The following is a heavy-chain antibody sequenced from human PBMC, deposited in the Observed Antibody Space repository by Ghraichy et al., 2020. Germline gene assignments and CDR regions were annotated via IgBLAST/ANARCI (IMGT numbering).Heavy chain of an antibody. CDR3: ARHQGGYSYGLYYFDY. J-gene: IGHJ4*02. D-gene: IGHD5-18*01. V-gene: IGHV4-4*09. CDR2: IYTSGRT. CDR1: GGSISSYY. Sequence: SETLSLTCTVSGGSISSYYWSWIRQPPGKGLEWIGYIYTSGRTNYNTSLKSRVTISVDTSKNQFSLKLSSVTAADTAVFYCARHQGGYSYGLYYFDYWGQGTLVTLSS.